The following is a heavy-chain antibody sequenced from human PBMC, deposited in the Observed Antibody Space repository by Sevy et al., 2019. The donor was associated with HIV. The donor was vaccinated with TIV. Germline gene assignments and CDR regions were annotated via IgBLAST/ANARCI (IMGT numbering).Heavy chain of an antibody. Sequence: GESLKISCTASGFTFGDYCVSWFRQAPGKGLEWVGAIRDRAYGGTTEYAASVKGRFSISRDDSRGIAYLQMDGLNTEDTAVYYCTREGVTMVRGIYTVFDIWDQGTLVTVSS. J-gene: IGHJ3*02. CDR3: TREGVTMVRGIYTVFDI. V-gene: IGHV3-49*03. CDR2: IRDRAYGGTT. D-gene: IGHD3-10*01. CDR1: GFTFGDYC.